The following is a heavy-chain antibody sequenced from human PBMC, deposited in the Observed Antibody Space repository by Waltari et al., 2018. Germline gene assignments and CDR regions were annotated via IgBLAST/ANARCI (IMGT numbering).Heavy chain of an antibody. V-gene: IGHV3-33*01. Sequence: QVQLVESGGGVVQPGRSVRISCAASGFTFRSYCMPWVRQAPGKGLEWVAVIWYDGSNKYYADSVKGRFTISRDNSKNTLYLQMNSLRAEDTAVYYCARDGSSGYDAFDIWGQGTMVTVSS. CDR2: IWYDGSNK. CDR3: ARDGSSGYDAFDI. J-gene: IGHJ3*02. CDR1: GFTFRSYC. D-gene: IGHD3-22*01.